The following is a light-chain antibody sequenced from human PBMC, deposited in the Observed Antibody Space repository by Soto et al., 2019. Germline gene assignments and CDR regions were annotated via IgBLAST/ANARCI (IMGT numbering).Light chain of an antibody. Sequence: EIVMTQSPATLSVSPGETATLSCRASQSVGSAVAWYQHKPGQAPRLVIVAASIRATGVPGRFSGGGSGTEFTLTIISLQSEDFAVYYCQQYKNWPPLTFGGGTTVEIK. V-gene: IGKV3-15*01. CDR2: AAS. CDR1: QSVGSA. J-gene: IGKJ4*01. CDR3: QQYKNWPPLT.